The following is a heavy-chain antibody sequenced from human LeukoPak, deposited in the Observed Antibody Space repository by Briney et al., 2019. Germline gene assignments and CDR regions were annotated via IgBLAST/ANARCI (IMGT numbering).Heavy chain of an antibody. J-gene: IGHJ4*02. D-gene: IGHD3-10*01. CDR2: IFTRGGKT. CDR1: GFTFSSYD. Sequence: PGGSLRLSCAASGFTFSSYDMSWVRQAPGKGLEWVSSIFTRGGKTYYADSVKGRFTISKDNSKDTLSLQMNSLRAEDTAVYYCAKRMLLSSGTYFDYWGQGTLVTVSS. CDR3: AKRMLLSSGTYFDY. V-gene: IGHV3-23*01.